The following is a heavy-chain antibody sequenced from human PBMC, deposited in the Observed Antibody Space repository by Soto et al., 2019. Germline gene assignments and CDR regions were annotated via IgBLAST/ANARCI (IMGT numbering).Heavy chain of an antibody. V-gene: IGHV4-31*03. J-gene: IGHJ4*02. CDR1: GGSISSGGYY. Sequence: QVQLQESGPGLVKPSQTLSLTCTVSGGSISSGGYYWSWIRQHPGKGLEWIGYIYYSGSTYYNPSLKSRVTIAVDTSKNQFSLKLSSVTAADTAVYYCARGRHSSSWYMAYWGQGTLVTVSS. CDR3: ARGRHSSSWYMAY. D-gene: IGHD6-13*01. CDR2: IYYSGST.